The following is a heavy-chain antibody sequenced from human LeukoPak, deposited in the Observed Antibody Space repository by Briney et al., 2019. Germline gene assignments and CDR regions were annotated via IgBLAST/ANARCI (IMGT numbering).Heavy chain of an antibody. J-gene: IGHJ3*02. CDR2: IHYSEST. V-gene: IGHV4-59*08. Sequence: SETLSLTCTVSGDSIRSYYWGWIRQPPGKGLEWIEYIHYSESTKYNPSLKSRVTMSVDTSKNQFSLKLSSVTAADTAVYYCASRSGSFSDALDIWGQGTLVTVSS. CDR1: GDSIRSYY. D-gene: IGHD3-10*01. CDR3: ASRSGSFSDALDI.